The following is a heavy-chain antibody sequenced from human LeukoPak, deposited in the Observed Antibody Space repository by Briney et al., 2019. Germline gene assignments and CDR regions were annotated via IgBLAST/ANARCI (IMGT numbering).Heavy chain of an antibody. CDR3: ARESGGSYYDY. CDR1: GFTLSSYA. J-gene: IGHJ4*02. D-gene: IGHD3-16*01. V-gene: IGHV3-64*01. CDR2: ISSDGGAT. Sequence: GGSLRLSCTASGFTLSSYALHWVRQAPGKGLEYVSAISSDGGATYYANSVKGRFTISRDNSKNTLYLQMGSLRAEDMAVYYCARESGGSYYDYWGQGTRVTVSS.